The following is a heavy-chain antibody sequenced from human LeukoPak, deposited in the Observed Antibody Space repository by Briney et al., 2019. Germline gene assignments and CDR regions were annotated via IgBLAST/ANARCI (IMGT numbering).Heavy chain of an antibody. V-gene: IGHV1-2*02. Sequence: VASVKVSCKASGYTFTSYDINWVRQATGQGLEWMGWINPNSGGTNYAQKFQGRVTMTRDTSISTAYMELSRLRSDDTAVYYCARGSPVVVTAIWGQGTLVTVSS. CDR1: GYTFTSYD. D-gene: IGHD2-21*02. CDR2: INPNSGGT. CDR3: ARGSPVVVTAI. J-gene: IGHJ4*02.